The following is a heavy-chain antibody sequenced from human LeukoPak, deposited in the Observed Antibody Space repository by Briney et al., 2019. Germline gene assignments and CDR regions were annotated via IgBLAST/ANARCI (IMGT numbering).Heavy chain of an antibody. CDR1: GITFSSYS. V-gene: IGHV3-48*01. Sequence: GGSLRLSCGASGITFSSYSMNWVRQAPGKGLEWVSYISSSGSTKYYADSVKGRFTISRDNARNSLYLQMNSLRAEDTAVYYCARDAILQPFDYWGQGTLVTVSS. CDR3: ARDAILQPFDY. D-gene: IGHD1-1*01. CDR2: ISSSGSTK. J-gene: IGHJ4*02.